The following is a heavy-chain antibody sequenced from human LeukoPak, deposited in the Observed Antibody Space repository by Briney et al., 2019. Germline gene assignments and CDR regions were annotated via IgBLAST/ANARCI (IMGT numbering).Heavy chain of an antibody. J-gene: IGHJ6*03. CDR1: GFTFSSYA. V-gene: IGHV3-23*01. Sequence: PGGSLRLSCAASGFTFSSYAMSWVRQAPGKGLEWVSVISTSGGSTYYADSVKGRFTISRDNSKNTLYLQMNSLRAEDTAVYYCARSPAGANYYLDVWGKGTTVTISS. CDR2: ISTSGGST. D-gene: IGHD1-14*01. CDR3: ARSPAGANYYLDV.